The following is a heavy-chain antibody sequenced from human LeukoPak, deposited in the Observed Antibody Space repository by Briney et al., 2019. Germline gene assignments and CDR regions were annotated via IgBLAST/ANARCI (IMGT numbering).Heavy chain of an antibody. V-gene: IGHV4-39*01. CDR1: GGSNSSSSYY. CDR3: ARTKYYYDSSGYHRNFDY. Sequence: PSETLSLTCTVSGGSNSSSSYYWGWIRQPPGKGLEWIGSIYYSGSTYYNPSLKSRVTISVDTSKNQFSLKLSSVTAADTAVYYCARTKYYYDSSGYHRNFDYWGQGTLVTVSS. CDR2: IYYSGST. J-gene: IGHJ4*02. D-gene: IGHD3-22*01.